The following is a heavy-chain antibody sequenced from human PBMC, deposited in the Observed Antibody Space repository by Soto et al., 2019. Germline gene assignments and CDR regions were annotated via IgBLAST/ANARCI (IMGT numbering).Heavy chain of an antibody. D-gene: IGHD6-6*01. CDR1: GGSISSYY. Sequence: TLSLTCTVSGGSISSYYWSWIRQPAGKGLEWIGRIYTSGSTNYNPSLKSRVTMSVDTSKNQFSLKLSSVTAADTAVYYCARDLAARPGYGMDVWGQGTTLTVYS. CDR2: IYTSGST. CDR3: ARDLAARPGYGMDV. J-gene: IGHJ6*02. V-gene: IGHV4-4*07.